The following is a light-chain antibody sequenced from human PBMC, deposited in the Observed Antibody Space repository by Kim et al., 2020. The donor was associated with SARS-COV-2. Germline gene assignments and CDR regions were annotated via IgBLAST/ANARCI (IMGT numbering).Light chain of an antibody. CDR3: QRADSFPLG. Sequence: ASVGDRITITCRASQDISSWLAWYQQKPGKAPKLLISAASSLQSGVPSRFSGSGSGTDFTLTISSLQPEDFASYYCQRADSFPLGFGGGTKVDIK. CDR1: QDISSW. CDR2: AAS. V-gene: IGKV1-12*01. J-gene: IGKJ4*01.